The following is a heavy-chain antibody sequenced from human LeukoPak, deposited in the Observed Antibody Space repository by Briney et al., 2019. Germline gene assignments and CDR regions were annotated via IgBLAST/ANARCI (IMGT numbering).Heavy chain of an antibody. Sequence: GGALRLSCTASGFTLSSYWMSLVRQAPGKGLEWVANIRQDGGLKHYVDSVKGRFTISRDNAENSLYLQMNSLRAEDTAVYYCAREIVGAIKSYFDYWGQGTLVTASS. D-gene: IGHD1-26*01. CDR3: AREIVGAIKSYFDY. CDR1: GFTLSSYW. CDR2: IRQDGGLK. J-gene: IGHJ4*02. V-gene: IGHV3-7*01.